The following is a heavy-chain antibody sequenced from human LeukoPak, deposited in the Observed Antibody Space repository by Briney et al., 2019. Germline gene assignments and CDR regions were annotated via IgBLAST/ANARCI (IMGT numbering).Heavy chain of an antibody. V-gene: IGHV3-23*01. CDR2: ISGSGGST. CDR1: GFAFSTYA. J-gene: IGHJ6*02. D-gene: IGHD1-14*01. Sequence: GGSLRLSCAASGFAFSTYAMSCVRQAPGKGLEWFSCISGSGGSTYYADSVKGRFTISSDSSKNTLYLQMNSLRAEDTAVYYCAKAPTRKNSGFYYFGMDVWGQGTTVTVSS. CDR3: AKAPTRKNSGFYYFGMDV.